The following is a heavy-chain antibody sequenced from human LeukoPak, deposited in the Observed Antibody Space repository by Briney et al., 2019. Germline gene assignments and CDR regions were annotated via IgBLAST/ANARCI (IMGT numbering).Heavy chain of an antibody. CDR1: GFTFSSYA. V-gene: IGHV3-23*01. D-gene: IGHD3-22*01. CDR2: ISGSGGST. Sequence: GGSLRLSCAASGFTFSSYAMSWVRQAPGKGLEWVSAISGSGGSTYYADSVKGRFTISRDNSKNTLYLQMNSLRAEDTAVYYCAGPTEIDSSGYQRYWGQGTLVTVSS. J-gene: IGHJ4*02. CDR3: AGPTEIDSSGYQRY.